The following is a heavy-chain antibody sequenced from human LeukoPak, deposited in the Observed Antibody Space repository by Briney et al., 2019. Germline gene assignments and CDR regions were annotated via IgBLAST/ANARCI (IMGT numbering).Heavy chain of an antibody. CDR2: IKQDGSEK. D-gene: IGHD4-17*01. CDR1: GFTFSSYW. J-gene: IGHJ4*02. CDR3: ARDLDYGDYGVSEDYFDY. Sequence: GGSLRLSCAASGFTFSSYWMSWVRQARGKGLEWVANIKQDGSEKYYVDSVKGRFTISRDNAKNSLYLQMNSLRAEDTAVYYCARDLDYGDYGVSEDYFDYWGQGTVITVSS. V-gene: IGHV3-7*04.